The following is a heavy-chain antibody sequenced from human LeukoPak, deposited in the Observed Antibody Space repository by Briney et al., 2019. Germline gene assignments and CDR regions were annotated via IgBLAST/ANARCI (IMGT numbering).Heavy chain of an antibody. J-gene: IGHJ4*02. CDR3: AKGSYCSGGSCFFDY. V-gene: IGHV3-23*01. CDR1: GFTFSGYA. CDR2: ISGSGGST. Sequence: GGSLRLSCAASGFTFSGYAMSWVRQAPGKGLEWVSAISGSGGSTYYADSVKGRFTISRDNSKNTLYLQMNSLRAEDTAVYYCAKGSYCSGGSCFFDYWGQGTLVTVSS. D-gene: IGHD2-15*01.